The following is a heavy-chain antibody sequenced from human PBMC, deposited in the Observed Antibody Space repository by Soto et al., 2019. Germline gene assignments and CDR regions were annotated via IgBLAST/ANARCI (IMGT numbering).Heavy chain of an antibody. Sequence: GGSLRLSCAASGFTFSSYAMSWVRQAPGKGLEWVSAISGSGGSTYYADSVKGRFTISRDNSKNTLYLQMNSLRAEDTAVYYCAKGERSKAASSTSCYHYWGQGTLVTVSS. CDR1: GFTFSSYA. V-gene: IGHV3-23*01. CDR3: AKGERSKAASSTSCYHY. CDR2: ISGSGGST. D-gene: IGHD2-2*01. J-gene: IGHJ4*02.